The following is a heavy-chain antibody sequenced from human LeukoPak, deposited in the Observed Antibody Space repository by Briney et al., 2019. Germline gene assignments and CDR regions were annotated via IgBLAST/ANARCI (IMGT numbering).Heavy chain of an antibody. CDR2: IIPIFGTA. Sequence: ASVKVSCKASGGTFSSYAISWVRQAPGQGLEWMGGIIPIFGTANYAQKFQGRVTITADKSTSTAYMVLSNLRSEDTAVYYCARGGDYDILTGYLPSNWFDPWGQGTLVTVSS. CDR1: GGTFSSYA. CDR3: ARGGDYDILTGYLPSNWFDP. D-gene: IGHD3-9*01. V-gene: IGHV1-69*06. J-gene: IGHJ5*02.